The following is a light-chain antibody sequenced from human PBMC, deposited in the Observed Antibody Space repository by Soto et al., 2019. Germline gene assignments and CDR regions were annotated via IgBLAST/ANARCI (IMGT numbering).Light chain of an antibody. J-gene: IGKJ5*01. CDR3: QQRSSWPPIT. V-gene: IGKV3-11*01. CDR1: QSVSYY. Sequence: EIVMTQSPGTLSLSPGERATLSCRASQSVSYYLAWYQQKPGQAPRLLIYDASNRATDIPARFTGSGSGTDFTLTISSLEPEDFAVYYCQQRSSWPPITFGQGTRLEI. CDR2: DAS.